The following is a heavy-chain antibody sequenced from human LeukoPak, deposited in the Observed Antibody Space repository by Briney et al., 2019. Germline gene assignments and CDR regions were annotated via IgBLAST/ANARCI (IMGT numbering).Heavy chain of an antibody. CDR2: IYHSGST. CDR3: ARVDTAMVGRGWFDP. Sequence: PSETLSLTCTVSGYSISSGYYWGWIRPPPGKGLEWIGSIYHSGSTYYNPSLKSRVTISVDTSKNQFSLKLSSVTAADTAVYYCARVDTAMVGRGWFDPWGQGTLVTVSS. D-gene: IGHD5-18*01. V-gene: IGHV4-38-2*02. CDR1: GYSISSGYY. J-gene: IGHJ5*02.